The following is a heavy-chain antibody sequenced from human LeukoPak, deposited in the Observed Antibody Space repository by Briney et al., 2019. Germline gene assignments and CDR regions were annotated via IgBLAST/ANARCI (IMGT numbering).Heavy chain of an antibody. J-gene: IGHJ4*02. CDR3: ARSEDRDDFDY. Sequence: SETLSLTCSVSGGSISNSSYFWGWVRQPPGKGLEWIGGIYQDGNTRYNPSLRSRVTISVDKSKNQFSLRLSSVTAADTAVYYCARSEDRDDFDYWGQGTLVTVSS. CDR2: IYQDGNT. V-gene: IGHV4-39*07. D-gene: IGHD5-24*01. CDR1: GGSISNSSYF.